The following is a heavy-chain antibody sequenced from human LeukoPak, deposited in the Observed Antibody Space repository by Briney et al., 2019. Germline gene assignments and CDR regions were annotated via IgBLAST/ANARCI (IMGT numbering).Heavy chain of an antibody. CDR3: ATPPTVTRSY. CDR2: ISGGGGRT. J-gene: IGHJ4*02. D-gene: IGHD4-17*01. CDR1: GFTFSSYA. Sequence: GGSLRLSCAASGFTFSSYAMSWVRQAPGKGLEGVSSISGGGGRTHYADSVRGRFTISRDNSKNTLYLQMDSLRAEDTAVYYCATPPTVTRSYWGQGTLVTVSS. V-gene: IGHV3-23*01.